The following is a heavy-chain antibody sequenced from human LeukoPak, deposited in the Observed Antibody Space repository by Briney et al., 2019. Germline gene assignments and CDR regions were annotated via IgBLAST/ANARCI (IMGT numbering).Heavy chain of an antibody. CDR1: GGSISSYY. Sequence: PSETLSLTCTVSGGSISSYYWSWIRQLPGKGLEWIGYIYYSGSTNYNPSLKSRVTISVDTSKNQFSLKLSSVTAADTAVYYCARDGSGYSSSWYYFDYWGQGTLVTVSS. V-gene: IGHV4-59*01. CDR3: ARDGSGYSSSWYYFDY. D-gene: IGHD6-13*01. CDR2: IYYSGST. J-gene: IGHJ4*02.